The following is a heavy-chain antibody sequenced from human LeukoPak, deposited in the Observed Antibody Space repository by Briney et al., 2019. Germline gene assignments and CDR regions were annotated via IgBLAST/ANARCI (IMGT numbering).Heavy chain of an antibody. CDR1: GFTFSSYA. V-gene: IGHV3-30-3*01. CDR3: ARDVTYYYDSSGIYGMDV. J-gene: IGHJ6*02. D-gene: IGHD3-22*01. Sequence: PGRSLRLSCAASGFTFSSYAMHWVPKAPGKGLEGVAVISYDGSNKYYADSVKGRFTISRDNSKNTLYLQMNSLRAEDTAVYYCARDVTYYYDSSGIYGMDVWGQGTTVTVSS. CDR2: ISYDGSNK.